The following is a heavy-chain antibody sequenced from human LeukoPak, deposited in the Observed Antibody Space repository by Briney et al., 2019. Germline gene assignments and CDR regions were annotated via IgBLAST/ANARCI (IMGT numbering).Heavy chain of an antibody. V-gene: IGHV3-11*04. Sequence: PGGSLRLSCAASGFTLSDYYMSWIRQAPGKGLEWVSYISSSGSTIYYADSVKGRFTISRDNAKNSLYLQMNSLRAEDTAVYYCAREVVAALGNAFDIWGQGTMVTVSS. CDR3: AREVVAALGNAFDI. CDR1: GFTLSDYY. D-gene: IGHD2-15*01. J-gene: IGHJ3*02. CDR2: ISSSGSTI.